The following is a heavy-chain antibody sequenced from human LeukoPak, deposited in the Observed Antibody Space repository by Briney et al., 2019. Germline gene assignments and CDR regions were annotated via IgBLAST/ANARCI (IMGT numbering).Heavy chain of an antibody. D-gene: IGHD5-24*01. CDR3: ARVGDGYNLGGYYFDY. Sequence: PSETPSLTCTVSGVSISTYSWNWIRQPPGKGLEWIGYIYYSGSTNYNPSLKSRVTISVDTSKNQFSLKLSSVTAADTAVYYCARVGDGYNLGGYYFDYWGQGTLVTVSS. CDR2: IYYSGST. J-gene: IGHJ4*02. CDR1: GVSISTYS. V-gene: IGHV4-59*01.